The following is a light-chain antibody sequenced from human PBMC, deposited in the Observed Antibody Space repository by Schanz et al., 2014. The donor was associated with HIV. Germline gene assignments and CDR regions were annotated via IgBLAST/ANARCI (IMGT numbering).Light chain of an antibody. J-gene: IGLJ2*01. Sequence: QSALTQPASVSGSPGQSIAISCTGTSSDVGDYNYVSWYQQHPGKAPKLMIYDVSKRPSGVSYRFSGSKSGNTASLTISGLQAEDEADYYCGSYTSTNTLVFGGGTKLTVL. CDR2: DVS. CDR1: SSDVGDYNY. V-gene: IGLV2-14*01. CDR3: GSYTSTNTLV.